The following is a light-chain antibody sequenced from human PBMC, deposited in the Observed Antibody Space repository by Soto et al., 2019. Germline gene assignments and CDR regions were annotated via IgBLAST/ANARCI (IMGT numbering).Light chain of an antibody. J-gene: IGLJ1*01. Sequence: QSALTQPASVSGSPGQSITISCTGTSSDVGAYNYASWYQQYPGEAPKVIIYDVSHRPAGASNRFSGSKSGNTASLTISGLQTQDEADYYCSSYASATTYVFGTGTKVTVL. V-gene: IGLV2-14*01. CDR1: SSDVGAYNY. CDR2: DVS. CDR3: SSYASATTYV.